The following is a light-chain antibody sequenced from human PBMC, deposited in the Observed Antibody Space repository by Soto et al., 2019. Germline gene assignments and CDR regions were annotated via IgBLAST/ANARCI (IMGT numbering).Light chain of an antibody. CDR2: KAS. CDR1: QSVSSW. CDR3: QQYYSNPFT. J-gene: IGKJ4*01. Sequence: IQMTQSPSTLSASVGDGVTITCRASQSVSSWLAWYQQKPGKAPKLLIYKASSLESGVPSRFSGSGSGTDFTLTISSLQAEDVAVYYCQQYYSNPFTFGGGTKVDIK. V-gene: IGKV1-5*03.